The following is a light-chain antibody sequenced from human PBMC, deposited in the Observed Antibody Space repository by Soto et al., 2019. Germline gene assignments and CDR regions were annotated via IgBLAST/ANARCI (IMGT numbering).Light chain of an antibody. Sequence: QSALTQPRSVSGSPGQSVTISCTGTSSDIGGYNAVSWYQQHPGKAPKLMIDDVSKRPAGVPDRFSGSKSGNTASLTISGLQAEDGADYYCCSYAGSFVFGGGTKLTVL. CDR3: CSYAGSFV. CDR1: SSDIGGYNA. CDR2: DVS. V-gene: IGLV2-11*01. J-gene: IGLJ2*01.